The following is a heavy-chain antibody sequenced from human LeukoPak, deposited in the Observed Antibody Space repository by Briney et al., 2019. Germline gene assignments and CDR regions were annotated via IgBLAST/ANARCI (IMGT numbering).Heavy chain of an antibody. V-gene: IGHV3-23*01. CDR2: ISGSGCST. J-gene: IGHJ4*02. Sequence: GGSLRLSCAASVFTFTVYGMSWVPQAPGKGLEWVSAISGSGCSTYYADSVKGGFTISRGNSQNPLHRQMNSLRAEDTAVYYCAKVKKYSYYYGSGTASPFDYWGQGTLVTVSS. CDR1: VFTFTVYG. D-gene: IGHD3-10*01. CDR3: AKVKKYSYYYGSGTASPFDY.